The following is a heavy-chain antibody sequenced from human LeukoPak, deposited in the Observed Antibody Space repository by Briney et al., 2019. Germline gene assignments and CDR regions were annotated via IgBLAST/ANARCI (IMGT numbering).Heavy chain of an antibody. V-gene: IGHV3-30*04. J-gene: IGHJ4*02. CDR2: ISYDGSDK. CDR1: GFTFSNYA. CDR3: ARSHYYDSSGYFDY. D-gene: IGHD3-22*01. Sequence: GGSLRLSCAASGFTFSNYAMHWVRRAPGKGLEWVAAISYDGSDKYYADSVKGRFTISRDNSKNTLYLQMNSLRAEDTAVYYCARSHYYDSSGYFDYWGQGTLVTASS.